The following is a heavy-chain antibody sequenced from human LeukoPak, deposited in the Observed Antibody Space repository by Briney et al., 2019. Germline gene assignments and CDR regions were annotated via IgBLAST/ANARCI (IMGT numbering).Heavy chain of an antibody. V-gene: IGHV4-59*01. CDR1: GGSISSYY. Sequence: SETLSLTCTVSGGSISSYYWSWIRQPPGKGLEWIGFIFYSGSTNYNPSVKSRVTVSVDTSKNQFSLKLRSVTAADTAVYYCAREDGYNSPYYFDYWGQGTLVTVFS. CDR3: AREDGYNSPYYFDY. CDR2: IFYSGST. J-gene: IGHJ4*02. D-gene: IGHD5-24*01.